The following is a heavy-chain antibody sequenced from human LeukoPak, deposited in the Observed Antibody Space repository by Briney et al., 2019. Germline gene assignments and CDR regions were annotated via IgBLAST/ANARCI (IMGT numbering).Heavy chain of an antibody. Sequence: GGSLRLSCAASGFTFSRYAMSWVRQAPGKGLEWVSAISGDGANTYCADSVKGRFTMSRDNSKNTLYLRMNSLRAEDTAVYFCAKTVSGSHSYQGGDYWGQGTLVFVSS. V-gene: IGHV3-23*01. CDR1: GFTFSRYA. CDR3: AKTVSGSHSYQGGDY. J-gene: IGHJ4*02. CDR2: ISGDGANT. D-gene: IGHD3-16*02.